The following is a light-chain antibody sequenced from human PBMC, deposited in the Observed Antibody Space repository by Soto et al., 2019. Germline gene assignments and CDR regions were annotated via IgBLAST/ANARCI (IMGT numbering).Light chain of an antibody. CDR3: SSFTSRFTFV. V-gene: IGLV2-14*01. J-gene: IGLJ1*01. CDR1: RSDVGAYNC. Sequence: QSALTQPASVSGSPGQSIAISCTGTRSDVGAYNCVSWYQQHPGKAPKLMISEVTNRPSGVSDRFSGSKSGNTASLTISGLQAEDEADYYCSSFTSRFTFVFGTGTKVTVL. CDR2: EVT.